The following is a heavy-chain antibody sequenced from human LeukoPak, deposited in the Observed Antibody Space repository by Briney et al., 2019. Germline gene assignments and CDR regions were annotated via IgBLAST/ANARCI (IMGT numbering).Heavy chain of an antibody. V-gene: IGHV4-39*01. Sequence: PSETLSLTCIVSGGSISSRGYYWGWIRQPPGKGLEWIGSIYYSGNTYYNASLKSQVSISIDTSKNQFSLRLTSVTAADTAVYYCARQTGSGLFILPGGQGTLVTVSS. CDR2: IYYSGNT. CDR3: ARQTGSGLFILP. J-gene: IGHJ4*02. CDR1: GGSISSRGYY. D-gene: IGHD3/OR15-3a*01.